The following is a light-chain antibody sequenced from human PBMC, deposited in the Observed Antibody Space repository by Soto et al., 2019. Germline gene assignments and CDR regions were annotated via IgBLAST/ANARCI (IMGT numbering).Light chain of an antibody. V-gene: IGLV2-11*01. CDR3: SSYAGSLTMV. Sequence: QSALTQPRSVSGSPRQSVTISCTGTSSDVGGYNAVSWYQQYPDKAPQLMIYDVTKRPSGVPDRFSGSKSGNTASLTISGLQAEDEADYYCSSYAGSLTMVFGGGTKLTVL. CDR1: SSDVGGYNA. J-gene: IGLJ3*02. CDR2: DVT.